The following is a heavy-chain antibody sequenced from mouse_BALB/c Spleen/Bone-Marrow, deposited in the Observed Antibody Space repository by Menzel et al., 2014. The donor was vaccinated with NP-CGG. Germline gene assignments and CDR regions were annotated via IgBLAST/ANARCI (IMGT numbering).Heavy chain of an antibody. V-gene: IGHV1-9*01. CDR3: TRWGWSFDY. CDR2: ILPGSGSS. J-gene: IGHJ2*01. CDR1: GYTFSSYW. D-gene: IGHD2-3*01. Sequence: QVQLKQSGAELMKPGASVKISCKATGYTFSSYWIEWVKQRPGHGLEWIGEILPGSGSSNYNEKFKGKVTITADTSSNTAYVQLSSLTSEDSAVYYCTRWGWSFDYWGQGTTLTVSS.